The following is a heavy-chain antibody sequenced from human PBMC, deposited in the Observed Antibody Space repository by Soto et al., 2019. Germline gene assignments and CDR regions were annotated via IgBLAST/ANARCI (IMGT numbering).Heavy chain of an antibody. CDR3: AGVHWSSGSSLFDY. CDR1: GGSISSGGYY. CDR2: IYYSGST. Sequence: QVQLQESGPGLVKPSQTLSLTCTVSGGSISSGGYYWSWIRQHPGKGLEWIGYIYYSGSTYYNPSLQSRVTISVDTSKNQFSLKLSSVTAADTAVYYCAGVHWSSGSSLFDYWGQGTLVTVSS. J-gene: IGHJ4*02. V-gene: IGHV4-31*03. D-gene: IGHD3-10*01.